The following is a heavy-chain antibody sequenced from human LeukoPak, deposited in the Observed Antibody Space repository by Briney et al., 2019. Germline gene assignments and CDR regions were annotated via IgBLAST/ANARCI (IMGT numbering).Heavy chain of an antibody. CDR2: IYHSGST. J-gene: IGHJ5*02. Sequence: RSSETLSLTCTVSGYSISSGYYWGWIRQPPGKGLEWIGSIYHSGSTYYNPSLKSRVTISVDTSKNQFSLKLSSVTAADTAVYYCARVWFGELLRWFDPWGQGTLVTVSS. CDR3: ARVWFGELLRWFDP. D-gene: IGHD3-10*01. CDR1: GYSISSGYY. V-gene: IGHV4-38-2*02.